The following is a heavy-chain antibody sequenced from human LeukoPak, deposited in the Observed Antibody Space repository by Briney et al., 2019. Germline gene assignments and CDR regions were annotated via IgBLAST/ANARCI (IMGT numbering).Heavy chain of an antibody. Sequence: GASVKVSCKASGYTFTSYGISWVRQAPGQGLEWMGWISAYNGNTNYAQKLQGRVTMTTDTSTSIAYMELRSLRSDDTAVYYCANAIWEATGSYGRRAVYYMDVWGKGTTVTVSS. V-gene: IGHV1-18*01. J-gene: IGHJ6*03. CDR3: ANAIWEATGSYGRRAVYYMDV. D-gene: IGHD1-26*01. CDR1: GYTFTSYG. CDR2: ISAYNGNT.